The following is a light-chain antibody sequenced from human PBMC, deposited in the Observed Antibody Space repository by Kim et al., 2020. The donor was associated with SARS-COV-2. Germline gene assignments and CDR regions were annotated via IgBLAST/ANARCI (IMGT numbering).Light chain of an antibody. J-gene: IGLJ1*01. V-gene: IGLV1-40*01. Sequence: QGVTIACTGSSSNIGAGYYVHWYQQLPGTAPNLLIYGNSNRPSGVPDRFSGSKSGTSASLAITGLQAEDEADYYCQSYDSGLSGSVFGTGTKVTVL. CDR2: GNS. CDR1: SSNIGAGYY. CDR3: QSYDSGLSGSV.